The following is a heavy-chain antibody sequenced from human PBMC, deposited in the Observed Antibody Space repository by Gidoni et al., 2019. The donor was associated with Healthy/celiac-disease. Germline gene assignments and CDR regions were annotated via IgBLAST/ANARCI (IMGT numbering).Heavy chain of an antibody. V-gene: IGHV1-69*04. J-gene: IGHJ5*02. CDR1: GGTFSSYA. CDR2: IIPILGIA. Sequence: QVQLVQSGAEVKKPGSSVKVSCKASGGTFSSYAISWVRQAPGQGLEWMGRIIPILGIANYAQKFQGRVTITADKSTSTAYMELSSLRSEDTAVYYCASNPAMVRGVTNNWFDPWGQGTLVTVSS. CDR3: ASNPAMVRGVTNNWFDP. D-gene: IGHD3-10*01.